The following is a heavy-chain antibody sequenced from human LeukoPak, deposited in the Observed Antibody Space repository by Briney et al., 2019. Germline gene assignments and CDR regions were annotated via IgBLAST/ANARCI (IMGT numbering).Heavy chain of an antibody. V-gene: IGHV1-69*05. Sequence: SVKVSCKASGGTFSSYAISWVRQAPGQGLEWMGGIIPIFGTANYAQKLQGRDTITTDESTSTAYMELSSLRSEDTAVYYCARPRKGYDFFLWGQGTLVTVSS. J-gene: IGHJ4*02. D-gene: IGHD3-3*01. CDR3: ARPRKGYDFFL. CDR1: GGTFSSYA. CDR2: IIPIFGTA.